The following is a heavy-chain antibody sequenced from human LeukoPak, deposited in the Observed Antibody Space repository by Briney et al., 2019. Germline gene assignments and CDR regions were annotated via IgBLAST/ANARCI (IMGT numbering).Heavy chain of an antibody. D-gene: IGHD1-1*01. J-gene: IGHJ3*02. CDR1: GGPITNYF. V-gene: IGHV4-59*12. Sequence: SETLSLTCTVSGGPITNYFWSWVRQPPGKGLEWIGYIYFTPGRFYYNPALKSRVSMSLDTSKNQFSLKLSSVTAADTAVYYCARDLESSGAFDIWGKGTMVSVSS. CDR2: IYFTPGRF. CDR3: ARDLESSGAFDI.